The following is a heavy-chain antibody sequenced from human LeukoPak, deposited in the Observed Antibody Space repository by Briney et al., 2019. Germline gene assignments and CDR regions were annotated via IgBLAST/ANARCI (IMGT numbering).Heavy chain of an antibody. D-gene: IGHD6-19*01. Sequence: GGSLRLSCAASGFTFSNYAMRWVRQAPGKGLEWVSGISGSGDSTYYADPVKGRFTISRDNSKNTLYLQMNSLRAEDTAVYFCARRSGVAVAGAFDYWGQGTLVTVSS. CDR1: GFTFSNYA. J-gene: IGHJ4*02. V-gene: IGHV3-23*01. CDR2: ISGSGDST. CDR3: ARRSGVAVAGAFDY.